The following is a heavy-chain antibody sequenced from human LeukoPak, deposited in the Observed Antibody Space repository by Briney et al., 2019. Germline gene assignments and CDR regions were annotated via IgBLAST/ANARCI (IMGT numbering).Heavy chain of an antibody. D-gene: IGHD3-3*01. J-gene: IGHJ4*02. Sequence: PGGSLRLSCAASGFTFSNYLMYWVRQAPGKGLEWVAVISSDGTNRYYADSVKGRFTISRDNSKNTLSLQMNSLRAEDTAVYYCARLYTIFGVGSNSYYFDYWGQGTLVTVSS. V-gene: IGHV3-30-3*01. CDR3: ARLYTIFGVGSNSYYFDY. CDR1: GFTFSNYL. CDR2: ISSDGTNR.